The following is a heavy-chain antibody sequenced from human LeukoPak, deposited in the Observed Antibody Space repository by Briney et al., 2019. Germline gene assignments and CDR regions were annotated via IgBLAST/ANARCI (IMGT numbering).Heavy chain of an antibody. Sequence: GSLRLSCAASGFTFSSYSMNWVRQAPGKGLEWVSYISSSSSTIYYADSVKGRFTISRDNAKNSLYLQMNSLRAEDTAVYYCARGVGDYYDSSGYYYGGDYWGQGTLVTVSS. CDR1: GFTFSSYS. CDR3: ARGVGDYYDSSGYYYGGDY. CDR2: ISSSSSTI. J-gene: IGHJ4*02. V-gene: IGHV3-48*01. D-gene: IGHD3-22*01.